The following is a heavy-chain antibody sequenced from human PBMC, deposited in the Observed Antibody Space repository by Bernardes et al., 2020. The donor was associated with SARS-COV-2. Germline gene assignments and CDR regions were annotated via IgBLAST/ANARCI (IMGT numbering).Heavy chain of an antibody. CDR3: TRGPSAYNYDSSGPYGMDV. Sequence: TLSLTCAVSGGSITDYYWSWIRQSPGEGLEWIGEVNESGSTAYNPSLKGRFTISRDNSKNTLSLQMNSLRLEDTAVYSCTRGPSAYNYDSSGPYGMDVWGQGTMVTVSS. V-gene: IGHV4-34*01. CDR1: GGSITDYY. CDR2: VNESGST. D-gene: IGHD3-22*01. J-gene: IGHJ6*02.